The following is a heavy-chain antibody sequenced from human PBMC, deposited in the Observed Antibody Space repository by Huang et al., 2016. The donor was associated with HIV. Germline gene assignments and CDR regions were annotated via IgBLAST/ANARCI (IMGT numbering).Heavy chain of an antibody. J-gene: IGHJ4*02. CDR1: GYTLTNYD. V-gene: IGHV1-8*02. D-gene: IGHD4-17*01. Sequence: QVHLVQSGAEVKKPGASVKVSCKASGYTLTNYDINWVRQAPGRGLEWMGWINPNTGNTGFAQSFQGRVTMTRKTSITTAYIELTSLTSEDTAVYYCARSAYGDLDYWGLGTLVIVSS. CDR2: INPNTGNT. CDR3: ARSAYGDLDY.